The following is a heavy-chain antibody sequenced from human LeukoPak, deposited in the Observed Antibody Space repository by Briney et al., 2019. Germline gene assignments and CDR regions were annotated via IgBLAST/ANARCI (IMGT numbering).Heavy chain of an antibody. CDR3: ARRSGDPPTLLWFGELSPSSNWFDP. CDR2: ISNDGTKK. D-gene: IGHD3-10*01. J-gene: IGHJ5*02. Sequence: GRSLRLSCAASGFIFNNYAMHWVRQAPGKGLEWVAVISNDGTKKNYADSVKGRFTISRDNAKNSLYLQMNSLRAEDTAVYYCARRSGDPPTLLWFGELSPSSNWFDPWGQGTLVTVSS. V-gene: IGHV3-30*04. CDR1: GFIFNNYA.